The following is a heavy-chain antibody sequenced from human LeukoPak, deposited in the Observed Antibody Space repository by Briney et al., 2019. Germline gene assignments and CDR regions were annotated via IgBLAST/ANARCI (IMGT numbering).Heavy chain of an antibody. CDR1: GFTFSSYA. V-gene: IGHV3-23*01. Sequence: GGSLRLSCVASGFTFSSYAMSWVRQAPGKGLEWVSGISGIGTNTDYADSEKGRFTISRDDSKNTLYLQMNSLRAEDTAVYYCAKDTGRGYYDSSGYYYWGQGTLVTVSS. CDR2: ISGIGTNT. D-gene: IGHD3-22*01. CDR3: AKDTGRGYYDSSGYYY. J-gene: IGHJ4*02.